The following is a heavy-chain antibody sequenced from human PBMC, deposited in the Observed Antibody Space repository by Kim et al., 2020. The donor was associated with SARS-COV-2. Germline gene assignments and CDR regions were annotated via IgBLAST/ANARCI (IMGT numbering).Heavy chain of an antibody. V-gene: IGHV1-69*04. D-gene: IGHD3-10*01. Sequence: QEIPGRVTITADKSTSTAYMELSSLRSEDTAVYYCARVRGNYNYYYYMDVWGKGTTVTVSS. J-gene: IGHJ6*03. CDR3: ARVRGNYNYYYYMDV.